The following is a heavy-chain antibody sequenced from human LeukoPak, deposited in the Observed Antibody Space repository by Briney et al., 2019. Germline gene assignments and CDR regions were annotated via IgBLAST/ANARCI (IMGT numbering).Heavy chain of an antibody. J-gene: IGHJ5*02. CDR2: IKQDGREK. V-gene: IGHV3-7*03. CDR1: GFTFSNYN. CDR3: AKAGVSMVRGVSSVNWFDP. D-gene: IGHD3-10*01. Sequence: GGSLRLSCAASGFTFSNYNMNWVRQAPGKGLEWVANIKQDGREKNYVDSVKGRFTISRDNAKNSLYLQMNSLRAEDTAVYYCAKAGVSMVRGVSSVNWFDPWGQGTLVTVSS.